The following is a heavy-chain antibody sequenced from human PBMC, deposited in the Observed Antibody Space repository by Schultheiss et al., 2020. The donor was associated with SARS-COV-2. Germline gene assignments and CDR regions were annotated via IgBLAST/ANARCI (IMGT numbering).Heavy chain of an antibody. CDR3: TKRTGEFGGSYYRVGH. CDR1: GFTFSSYA. CDR2: ISYDGSNK. D-gene: IGHD1-26*01. V-gene: IGHV3-30-3*02. J-gene: IGHJ5*02. Sequence: GGSLRLSCAASGFTFSSYAMHWVRQAPGKGLEWVAVISYDGSNKYYADSVKGRFTISRDNSKNMLYLQMNSLRAEDTAIYYCTKRTGEFGGSYYRVGHWGQGTLVTVSS.